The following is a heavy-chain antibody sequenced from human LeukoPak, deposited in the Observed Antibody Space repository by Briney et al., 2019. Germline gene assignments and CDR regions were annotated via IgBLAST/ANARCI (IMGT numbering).Heavy chain of an antibody. CDR3: ATGQNSGSVAGTCLDY. D-gene: IGHD6-19*01. CDR1: GYTLTDLS. Sequence: WASVKVSCKVSGYTLTDLSIHWVRQAPGKGLDWMGGFDPEDGETIYAQKFQGRVTMTEDTSTDTAYMELSSLRSEDTAVYYCATGQNSGSVAGTCLDYWGQGTLVTVSS. V-gene: IGHV1-24*01. CDR2: FDPEDGET. J-gene: IGHJ4*02.